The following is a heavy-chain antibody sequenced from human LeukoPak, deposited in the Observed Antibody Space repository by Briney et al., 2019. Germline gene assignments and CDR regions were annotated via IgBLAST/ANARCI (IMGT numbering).Heavy chain of an antibody. CDR2: ISSSSSYI. CDR3: AREGGGYCSSTSCHDWFDP. D-gene: IGHD2-2*01. CDR1: GFTFSSYA. Sequence: PGGSLRLSCAASGFTFSSYAMSWVRQAPGKGLEWVSSISSSSSYIYYADSVKGRFTISRDNANNSLYLQMNSLRAEDTAVYYCAREGGGYCSSTSCHDWFDPWGQGTLVTVSS. V-gene: IGHV3-21*01. J-gene: IGHJ5*02.